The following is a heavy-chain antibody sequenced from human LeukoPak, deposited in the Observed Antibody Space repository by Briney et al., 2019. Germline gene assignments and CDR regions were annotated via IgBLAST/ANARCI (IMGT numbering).Heavy chain of an antibody. CDR3: ARDRGDWFGKSYGRTFDY. J-gene: IGHJ4*02. Sequence: GGSLRLSCAASGFTFSSNVMHWVRQAPGKGLKWVAAISYNGHYENYAESVRGRFTISRDSSKNTLYLQMNSLRVDDTAVYYCARDRGDWFGKSYGRTFDYWGQGTLVTVSS. V-gene: IGHV3-30-3*01. CDR2: ISYNGHYE. CDR1: GFTFSSNV. D-gene: IGHD3-10*01.